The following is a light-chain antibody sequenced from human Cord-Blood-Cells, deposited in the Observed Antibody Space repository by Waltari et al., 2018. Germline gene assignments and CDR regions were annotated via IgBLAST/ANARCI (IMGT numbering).Light chain of an antibody. Sequence: QSALTQPASVSGSPGQSITISCTGTSSDVGGYNYVSWYQQHPGKAPKLMIYEVSNRPSGVSKRFSVSKSGNTASLTISGLQAEDEADYYCSSYTSSSTRVFGTGTKVTVL. V-gene: IGLV2-14*01. J-gene: IGLJ1*01. CDR2: EVS. CDR1: SSDVGGYNY. CDR3: SSYTSSSTRV.